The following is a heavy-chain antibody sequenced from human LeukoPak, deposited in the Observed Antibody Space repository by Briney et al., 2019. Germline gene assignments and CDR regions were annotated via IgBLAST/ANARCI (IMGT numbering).Heavy chain of an antibody. J-gene: IGHJ6*03. CDR3: ARTYYYGSYYMDV. Sequence: PSETLSLTCTVSGGSITSSSYYWGWIRQPPGKGLEWIGSIYYSGNTYYNPSLKSRVTISVDTSKNQFSLRLSSVTAADTAVYYCARTYYYGSYYMDVWGKGTTVTISS. V-gene: IGHV4-39*07. CDR1: GGSITSSSYY. CDR2: IYYSGNT. D-gene: IGHD3-10*01.